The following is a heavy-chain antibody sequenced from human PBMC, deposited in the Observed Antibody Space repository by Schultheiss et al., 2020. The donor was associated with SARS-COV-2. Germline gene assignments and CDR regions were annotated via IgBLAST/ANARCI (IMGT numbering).Heavy chain of an antibody. Sequence: SETLSLTCTVSGGSISSGGYYWSWIRQHPGKGLEWIGYIYYSGSTNYNPSLKSRVTISVDTSKNQFSLKLSSVTAADTAVYYCARETLLIGLYSSSWYHSPYYMDVWGKGTTVTVSS. CDR2: IYYSGST. V-gene: IGHV4-61*08. J-gene: IGHJ6*03. CDR3: ARETLLIGLYSSSWYHSPYYMDV. CDR1: GGSISSGGYY. D-gene: IGHD6-13*01.